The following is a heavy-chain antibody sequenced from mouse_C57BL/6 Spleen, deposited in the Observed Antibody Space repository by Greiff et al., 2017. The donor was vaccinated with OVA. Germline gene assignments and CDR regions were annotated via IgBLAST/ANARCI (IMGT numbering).Heavy chain of an antibody. CDR3: AGYYYGSSPLAY. V-gene: IGHV3-6*01. Sequence: VQLQQSGPGLVKPSPSLSLTCSVTGYSITSGYYWNWIRQFPGNKLEWMGYISYDGSNNYNPSLKNRISITRDTSKNQFFLKLNSVTTEDTATYYCAGYYYGSSPLAYWGQGTLVTVSA. CDR2: ISYDGSN. D-gene: IGHD1-1*01. J-gene: IGHJ3*01. CDR1: GYSITSGYY.